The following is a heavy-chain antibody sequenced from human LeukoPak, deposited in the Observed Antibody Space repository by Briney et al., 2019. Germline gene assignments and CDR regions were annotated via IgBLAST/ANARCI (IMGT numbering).Heavy chain of an antibody. CDR2: ISWNSGSI. Sequence: PGGSLRLSCAASGFTFDDYAMHWVRQAPGKGLEWVSGISWNSGSIGYADSVKGRFTISRDNAKNSLYLQMNSLRAEDTAVYYCAKEGYSYGYGPFDYWGQGTLVTVSS. CDR3: AKEGYSYGYGPFDY. V-gene: IGHV3-9*01. CDR1: GFTFDDYA. D-gene: IGHD5-18*01. J-gene: IGHJ4*02.